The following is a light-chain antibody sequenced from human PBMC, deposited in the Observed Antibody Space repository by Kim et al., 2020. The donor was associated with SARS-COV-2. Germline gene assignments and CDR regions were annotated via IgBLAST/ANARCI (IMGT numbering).Light chain of an antibody. V-gene: IGLV3-21*04. CDR2: YDS. J-gene: IGLJ1*01. CDR3: QVWDSSSDHRNV. CDR1: NIGSKS. Sequence: PGNTARITWGGNNIGSKSVHWYQQKPGQAPVLVIYYDSDRPSGIPERFSGSNSGNTATLTISRVEAGDEADYYCQVWDSSSDHRNVFGTGTKVTVL.